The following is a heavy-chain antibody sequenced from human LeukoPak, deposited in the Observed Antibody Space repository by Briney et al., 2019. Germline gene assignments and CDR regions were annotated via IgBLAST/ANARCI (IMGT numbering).Heavy chain of an antibody. D-gene: IGHD4-23*01. Sequence: SETLSLTCAVSGGSISSGGYSWSWIRQPPGKGLEWIGYIYHSGSTYYNPSLKSRVTMSVDRSKNQFSLKLSSVTAADTAVYYCASGGILDYYYYYGMDVWGQGTTVTVSS. CDR2: IYHSGST. V-gene: IGHV4-30-2*01. J-gene: IGHJ6*02. CDR3: ASGGILDYYYYYGMDV. CDR1: GGSISSGGYS.